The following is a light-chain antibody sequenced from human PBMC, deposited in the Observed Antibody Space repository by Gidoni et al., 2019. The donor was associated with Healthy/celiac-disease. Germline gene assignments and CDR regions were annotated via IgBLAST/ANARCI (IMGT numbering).Light chain of an antibody. J-gene: IGKJ2*01. CDR1: QSISSW. CDR2: KAS. Sequence: DIQMTQSPSTLSASVGDRVTITCRASQSISSWLAWYQQKPGKAPKLLIYKASSLESGVPSRFSGSGSGTEFTLTISSLQPDDFATYYCEQYNSYPYTFGQGTKLEIK. CDR3: EQYNSYPYT. V-gene: IGKV1-5*03.